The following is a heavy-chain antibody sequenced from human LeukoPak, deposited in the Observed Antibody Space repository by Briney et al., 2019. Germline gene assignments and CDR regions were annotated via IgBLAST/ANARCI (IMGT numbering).Heavy chain of an antibody. CDR1: GFTFSSYA. V-gene: IGHV3-23*01. CDR2: ITGSGNSA. J-gene: IGHJ3*02. D-gene: IGHD2/OR15-2a*01. CDR3: ARHSSTTALFHAFDI. Sequence: GGSLRLSCAASGFTFSSYAMSWVRQAPGKGLEWVSGITGSGNSAYYADSVKGRFTISRDNSRNTLYLQMNSLRVEDTAVYYCARHSSTTALFHAFDIWGQGTMVTVSS.